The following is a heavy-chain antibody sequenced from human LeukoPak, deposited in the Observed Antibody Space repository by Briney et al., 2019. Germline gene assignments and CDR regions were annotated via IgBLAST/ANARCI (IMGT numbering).Heavy chain of an antibody. Sequence: PGGSLRLSCAASGFTVSSNYMSWVRQAPGKGLEWVSSITSSSRYIYYADSVKGRFTISRDNAKNSLYLQMNSLRAEDTAVYYCARHVVAVGFDYWGQGTLVTVSS. CDR3: ARHVVAVGFDY. D-gene: IGHD3-22*01. V-gene: IGHV3-21*01. J-gene: IGHJ4*02. CDR2: ITSSSRYI. CDR1: GFTVSSNY.